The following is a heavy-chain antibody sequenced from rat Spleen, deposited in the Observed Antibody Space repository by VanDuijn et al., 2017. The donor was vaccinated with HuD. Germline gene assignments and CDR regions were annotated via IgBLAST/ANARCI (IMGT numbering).Heavy chain of an antibody. D-gene: IGHD1-1*01. CDR1: GFIFSDHY. Sequence: EVQLVESDGGLVQPGRSLKLSCAASGFIFSDHYVAWVRQAPTKGLEWVASISYEGDITYFGDSVKGRFTISRDNAKSALFLQMDSLRSEDTATYYCARGNFYSDYWGQGVMVTVSS. V-gene: IGHV5-22*01. CDR2: ISYEGDIT. J-gene: IGHJ2*01. CDR3: ARGNFYSDY.